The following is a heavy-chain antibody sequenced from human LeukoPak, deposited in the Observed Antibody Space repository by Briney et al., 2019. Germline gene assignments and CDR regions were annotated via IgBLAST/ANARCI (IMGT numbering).Heavy chain of an antibody. CDR3: ARATGYCSSTSCPIYMDV. CDR2: ISAYNGNT. D-gene: IGHD2-2*01. Sequence: ASVKVSCKASGYTFTSYGTSWVRQAPGQGLEWMGWISAYNGNTNYAQKLQGRVTMTTDTSTSTAYMELRSLRSDDTAVYYCARATGYCSSTSCPIYMDVWGKGTTVTVSS. V-gene: IGHV1-18*01. J-gene: IGHJ6*03. CDR1: GYTFTSYG.